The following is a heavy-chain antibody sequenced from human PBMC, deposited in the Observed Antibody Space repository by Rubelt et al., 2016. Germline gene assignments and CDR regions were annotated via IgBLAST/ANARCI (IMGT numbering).Heavy chain of an antibody. Sequence: QVQLQQWGAGLLKPSETLSLTCAVYGGSFSGYYWSWIRQPPGKGLEWIGEINHSGSTNYNPSLKSRVTISVDTSKNQFSLKLSSVTAADTAVYYCARMSRDGYNRAVDYWGQGTLVTVSS. J-gene: IGHJ4*02. V-gene: IGHV4-34*01. CDR2: INHSGST. CDR1: GGSFSGYY. CDR3: ARMSRDGYNRAVDY. D-gene: IGHD5-24*01.